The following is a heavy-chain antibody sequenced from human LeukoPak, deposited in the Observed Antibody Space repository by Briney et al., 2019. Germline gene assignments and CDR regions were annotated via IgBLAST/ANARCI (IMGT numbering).Heavy chain of an antibody. CDR3: ARGGYYGDYLPTGFDY. Sequence: GGSLRLSCAASGFTVSSNYMSWVRQAPGKGLEWVSVIYNGGSTYYADSVKGRFTISRDNSKNTLYLQMNSLRAEDTAVYYCARGGYYGDYLPTGFDYWGQGTLVTDSS. J-gene: IGHJ4*02. D-gene: IGHD4-17*01. V-gene: IGHV3-53*01. CDR1: GFTVSSNY. CDR2: IYNGGST.